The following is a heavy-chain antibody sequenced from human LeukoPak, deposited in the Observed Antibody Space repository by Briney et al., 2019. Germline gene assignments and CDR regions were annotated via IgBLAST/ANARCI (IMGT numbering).Heavy chain of an antibody. V-gene: IGHV3-7*04. CDR1: GFSFSTSW. CDR3: ARDFSWGFGY. J-gene: IGHJ4*02. CDR2: IKEDGTEN. D-gene: IGHD7-27*01. Sequence: GGSLRLSCAASGFSFSTSWMSWIRQAPGEGLEWVANIKEDGTENNSADSVKGRFTISRDNARTSLYLQMNSLRVEDTAVYYCARDFSWGFGYWGQGALVTVSS.